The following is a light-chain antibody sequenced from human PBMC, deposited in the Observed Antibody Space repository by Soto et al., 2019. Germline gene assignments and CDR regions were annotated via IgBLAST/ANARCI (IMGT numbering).Light chain of an antibody. CDR1: NIGRKV. CDR2: DDT. CDR3: QVWDSGSDQYV. V-gene: IGLV3-21*02. J-gene: IGLJ1*01. Sequence: SYELTQPPSVSVDPGQTARISCGGNNIGRKVVHWYQQKPGQAPMVVVYDDTERPSGIPERFSGSNSGNTATLTISRVEDGDEADYYCQVWDSGSDQYVFGSGTKVTVL.